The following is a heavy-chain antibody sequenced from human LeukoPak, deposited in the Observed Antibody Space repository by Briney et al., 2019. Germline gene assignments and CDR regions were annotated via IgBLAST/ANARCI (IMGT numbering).Heavy chain of an antibody. D-gene: IGHD6-19*01. CDR2: INPSGGST. V-gene: IGHV1-46*01. CDR3: ARDQRSGWSTGGNYYYYGMDV. Sequence: APVKVSCKASGYTFTSYYMHWVRQAPGQGLEWMGIINPSGGSTSYAQKFQGRVTMTRDTSTSTVYMELSSLRSEDTAVYYCARDQRSGWSTGGNYYYYGMDVWGQGTTVTVSS. CDR1: GYTFTSYY. J-gene: IGHJ6*02.